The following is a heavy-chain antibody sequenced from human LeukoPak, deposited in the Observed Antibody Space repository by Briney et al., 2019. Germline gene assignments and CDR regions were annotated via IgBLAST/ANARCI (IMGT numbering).Heavy chain of an antibody. J-gene: IGHJ4*02. CDR2: ISSSGSTI. Sequence: PGGSLRLSCAPSGFTFSSYEMKWVRQVPGKGLEWVSYISSSGSTIYYADSVKGRFTNTRDNAKNALYLQMNSLRAEDTAVYYCPRDGVQQLDRWGQGTLVTVSS. D-gene: IGHD6-13*01. CDR3: PRDGVQQLDR. CDR1: GFTFSSYE. V-gene: IGHV3-48*03.